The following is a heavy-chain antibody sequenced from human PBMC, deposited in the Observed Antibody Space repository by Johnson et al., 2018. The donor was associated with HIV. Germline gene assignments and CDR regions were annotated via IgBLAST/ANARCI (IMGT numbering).Heavy chain of an antibody. CDR3: AKDDNLGVWYSDAFDI. CDR1: GFTFDDYA. V-gene: IGHV3-9*01. D-gene: IGHD2-21*02. CDR2: IYSGGST. Sequence: VQLVESGGGLVQPGRSLRLSCTTSGFTFDDYAMHWVRQAPGKGLEWVSGIYSGGSTYYADSVKGRLTISMDNAKNSLYLQMNSLRAEDTAVYYCAKDDNLGVWYSDAFDIWGQGTVVTVSS. J-gene: IGHJ3*02.